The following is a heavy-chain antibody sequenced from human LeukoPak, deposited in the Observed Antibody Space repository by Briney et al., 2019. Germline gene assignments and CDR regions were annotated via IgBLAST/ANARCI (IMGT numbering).Heavy chain of an antibody. Sequence: GGSLGLSCVASGLTFRNYGFRWIRQAPGKGLEWVAIIYSGGGTTKYYAESVKDRFTITRDDSRDTLYLQMNSLRAEDTAVYYCELILVPGGVWHFDLWGRGTLVTVSS. CDR3: ELILVPGGVWHFDL. CDR1: GLTFRNYG. J-gene: IGHJ2*01. CDR2: IYSGGGTTK. D-gene: IGHD2-2*01. V-gene: IGHV3-33*03.